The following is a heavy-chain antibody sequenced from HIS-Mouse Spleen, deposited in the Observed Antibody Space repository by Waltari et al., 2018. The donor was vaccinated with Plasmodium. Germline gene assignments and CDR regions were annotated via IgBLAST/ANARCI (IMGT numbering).Heavy chain of an antibody. CDR2: IKQDGSEK. D-gene: IGHD6-13*01. V-gene: IGHV3-7*01. CDR1: GFPFCSYW. J-gene: IGHJ2*01. CDR3: ASSWYWYFDL. Sequence: ELQLVESWGCLLQPGRSLRLSCAASGFPFCSYWMSWGRQAPGKGVEGVANIKQDGSEKYYVDSVKGRFTISRDNAKNSLYLQMNSLRAEDTAVYYCASSWYWYFDLWGRGTLVTVSS.